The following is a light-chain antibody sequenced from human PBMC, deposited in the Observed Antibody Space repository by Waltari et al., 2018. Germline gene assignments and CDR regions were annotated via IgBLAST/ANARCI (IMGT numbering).Light chain of an antibody. CDR1: SSNIGSNP. CDR2: SNK. J-gene: IGLJ3*02. CDR3: AAWDDSLDGWV. Sequence: QSVLPQPPSASGTPGQRVTISCSGSSSNIGSNPVSWYQQLAGTAPKPLIYSNKQRPSGVPDRFSGSKSGTTASLAISGLQSEDEAAYYCAAWDDSLDGWVFGGGTKLTVL. V-gene: IGLV1-44*01.